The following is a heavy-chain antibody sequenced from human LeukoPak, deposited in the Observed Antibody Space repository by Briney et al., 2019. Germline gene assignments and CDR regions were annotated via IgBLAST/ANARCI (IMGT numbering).Heavy chain of an antibody. CDR2: INAGNGNT. D-gene: IGHD5-12*01. V-gene: IGHV1-3*03. CDR3: ARMGGYSGYDYVFYY. Sequence: ASVKVSCKASGYTFTSYAMHWVRQAPGQRLEWMGWINAGNGNTKYSQEFQGRVTITRDTSASTAYMELSSLRSEDMAVYYCARMGGYSGYDYVFYYWGQGTLVTVSS. CDR1: GYTFTSYA. J-gene: IGHJ4*02.